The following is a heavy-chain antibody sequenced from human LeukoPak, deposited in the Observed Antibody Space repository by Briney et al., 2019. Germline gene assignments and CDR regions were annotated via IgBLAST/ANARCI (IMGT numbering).Heavy chain of an antibody. CDR1: TYIFTTYW. CDR3: AMGVQNWFDP. CDR2: IYPGDSDT. J-gene: IGHJ5*02. Sequence: GESLKISCKGSTYIFTTYWIAWVRQVPGKGLESVGVIYPGDSDTSYSPSFQGQVTISADNSISAAYLQWSSLKASDTAIYYCAMGVQNWFDPWGQGSLVTVSS. V-gene: IGHV5-51*01.